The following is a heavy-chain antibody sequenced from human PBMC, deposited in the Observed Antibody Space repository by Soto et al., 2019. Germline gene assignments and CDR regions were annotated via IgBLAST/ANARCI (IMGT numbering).Heavy chain of an antibody. CDR1: GGTLSSYT. CDR3: ARDVAKSIAAAGPFDY. Sequence: SVKGSCKASGGTLSSYTISWVRQAPGQGLEWMGRIIPILGIANYAQKFQGRVTITADKSTSTAYMELSSLRSEDTAVYYCARDVAKSIAAAGPFDYWGQGTLVTVSS. V-gene: IGHV1-69*04. D-gene: IGHD6-13*01. CDR2: IIPILGIA. J-gene: IGHJ4*02.